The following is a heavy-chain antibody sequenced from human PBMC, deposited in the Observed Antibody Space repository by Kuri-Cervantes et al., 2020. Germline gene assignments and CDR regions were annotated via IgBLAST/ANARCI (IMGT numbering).Heavy chain of an antibody. CDR1: GFTLSSYA. J-gene: IGHJ4*02. CDR3: AKEFDLDCSGGSCYQGWFDF. CDR2: ISWNSGSI. V-gene: IGHV3-9*01. Sequence: SLKISCAAFGFTLSSYAMSRVRQAPGKGLEWVSGISWNSGSIGHADSVKGRFTISRDNAKNSLYLQMNSLRAEDTAVYYCAKEFDLDCSGGSCYQGWFDFWGQGTLVTVSS. D-gene: IGHD2-15*01.